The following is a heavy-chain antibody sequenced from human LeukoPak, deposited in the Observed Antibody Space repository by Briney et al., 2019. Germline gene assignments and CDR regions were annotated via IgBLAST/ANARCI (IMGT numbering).Heavy chain of an antibody. CDR2: VKSMTDGGTT. J-gene: IGHJ3*02. V-gene: IGHV3-15*01. CDR3: TTDQRITVFGVVVNDHGAFDI. Sequence: GGSLRLSCASSGFTFGNVWMNWVRQAPGKGLEWVGRVKSMTDGGTTDYAAPVKGRFTISRDDSKNTLYLQMNSLKTEDTAMYYCTTDQRITVFGVVVNDHGAFDIWGQGTVVTASS. CDR1: GFTFGNVW. D-gene: IGHD3-3*01.